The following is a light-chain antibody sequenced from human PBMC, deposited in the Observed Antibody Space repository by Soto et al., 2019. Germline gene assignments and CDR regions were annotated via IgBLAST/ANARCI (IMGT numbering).Light chain of an antibody. CDR1: QSISRSY. V-gene: IGKV3-20*01. Sequence: EIVLTQSSGTLSLSPGERATLSCRASQSISRSYLAWYQQKPGQAPRLLVSGASSGATGIPDRFSGSGSGTDFTLTISRLEPEDLAVYFCQQYGSSPWTFGQGTKVEIK. CDR2: GAS. CDR3: QQYGSSPWT. J-gene: IGKJ1*01.